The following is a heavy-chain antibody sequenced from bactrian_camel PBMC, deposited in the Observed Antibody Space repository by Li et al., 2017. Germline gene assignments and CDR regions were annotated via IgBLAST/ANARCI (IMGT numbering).Heavy chain of an antibody. CDR1: GLTISYYD. J-gene: IGHJ4*01. CDR3: AADRLRNWARPLTPSDWNY. Sequence: VQLVESGGGLVQPGGSLRLSCTVNGLTISYYDMSWVRQAPGKEREGVAMIDSSDSTSYADSVKGRFTISQDKANNSLYLQLTGLKPEDTAMYYCAADRLRNWARPLTPSDWNYWGQGTQVTVS. CDR2: IDSSDST. V-gene: IGHV3S42*01. D-gene: IGHD8*01.